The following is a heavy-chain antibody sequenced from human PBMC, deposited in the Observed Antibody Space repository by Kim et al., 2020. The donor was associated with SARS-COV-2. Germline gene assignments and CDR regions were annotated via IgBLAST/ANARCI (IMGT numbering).Heavy chain of an antibody. Sequence: GGSLRLSCAASGFTFSNAWMNWVRQAPGKGLEWVGRIKSKINGGTTGYAAPVKGRFTISRDDYKNTLYLQMSSLKTEDTAVYYCTSDIGDYCGGDCYSRVWGLGTPVTVSS. D-gene: IGHD2-21*02. CDR1: GFTFSNAW. CDR2: IKSKINGGTT. V-gene: IGHV3-15*01. J-gene: IGHJ6*02. CDR3: TSDIGDYCGGDCYSRV.